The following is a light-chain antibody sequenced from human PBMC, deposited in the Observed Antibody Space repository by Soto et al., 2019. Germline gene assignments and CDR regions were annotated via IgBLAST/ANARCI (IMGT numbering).Light chain of an antibody. CDR1: QGIGDT. CDR2: DTS. V-gene: IGKV3-20*01. CDR3: QHYGSSPRT. J-gene: IGKJ1*01. Sequence: VMTQSPATLSVSPGEGATLSCRASQGIGDTLAWYQHKPGQTPRLLIYDTSTRATGIPDRFTGSGSGTDFTLTINRLEPADFAVYYCQHYGSSPRTFGQGTKVDI.